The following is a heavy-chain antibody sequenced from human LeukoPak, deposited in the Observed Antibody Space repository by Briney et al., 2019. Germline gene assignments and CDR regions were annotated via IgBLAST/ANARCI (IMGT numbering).Heavy chain of an antibody. CDR3: ARGAPVEIAAAPDRGWFDP. D-gene: IGHD6-13*01. CDR1: GFTFSSYT. CDR2: IRYDGSNK. Sequence: GGSLRLSCAASGFTFSSYTMNWVRQAPGKGLEWVAFIRYDGSNKYYADSVKGRFTISRDNSKNTLYLQMNSLRAEDTAVYYCARGAPVEIAAAPDRGWFDPWGQGTLVTVSS. V-gene: IGHV3-30*02. J-gene: IGHJ5*02.